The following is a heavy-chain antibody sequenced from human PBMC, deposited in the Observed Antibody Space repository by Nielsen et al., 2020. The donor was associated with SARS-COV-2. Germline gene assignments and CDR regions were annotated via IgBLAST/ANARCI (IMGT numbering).Heavy chain of an antibody. Sequence: GGSLRLSCAASGFTFSSYAISWVRQAPGQGLEWMGGIIPIFGTANYAQKFQGRVTITADESTSTAYMELSSLRSEDTAVYYCARVFIHYDSSGYYSPLGYFDYWGQGTLVTVSS. CDR3: ARVFIHYDSSGYYSPLGYFDY. V-gene: IGHV1-69*01. CDR2: IIPIFGTA. CDR1: GFTFSSYA. D-gene: IGHD3-22*01. J-gene: IGHJ4*02.